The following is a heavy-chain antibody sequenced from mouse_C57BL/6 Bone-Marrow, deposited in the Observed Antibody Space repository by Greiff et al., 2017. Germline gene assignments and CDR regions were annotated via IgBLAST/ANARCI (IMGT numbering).Heavy chain of an antibody. D-gene: IGHD2-4*01. CDR3: ARHERYYDYEGYFDY. Sequence: VQLQQSGAELVKPVASVKLSCKASGYIFTEYTIHWVKQRSGQGLEWIGWFYPGSGSIKYNERFKDKATLTADKSSNTVYMELSRLTSEDSAVYFCARHERYYDYEGYFDYWGQGTTLTVSS. J-gene: IGHJ2*01. V-gene: IGHV1-62-2*01. CDR1: GYIFTEYT. CDR2: FYPGSGSI.